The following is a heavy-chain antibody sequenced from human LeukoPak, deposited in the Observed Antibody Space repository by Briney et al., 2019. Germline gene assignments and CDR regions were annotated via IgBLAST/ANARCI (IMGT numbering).Heavy chain of an antibody. J-gene: IGHJ5*02. Sequence: SETLSLTCVVYGGSFGGYYWSWIRQPPGKGLEWIGEINHSGSTNYNPSLKSRVTISVDTSKNQFSLKLSSVAAADTAVYYCARGKVVVNWFDPWGQGTLVTVSS. D-gene: IGHD3-22*01. V-gene: IGHV4-34*01. CDR3: ARGKVVVNWFDP. CDR1: GGSFGGYY. CDR2: INHSGST.